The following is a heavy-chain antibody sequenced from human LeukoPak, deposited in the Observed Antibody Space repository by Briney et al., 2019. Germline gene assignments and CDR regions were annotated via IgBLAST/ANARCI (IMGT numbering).Heavy chain of an antibody. D-gene: IGHD3-22*01. CDR3: ARRCDTSSYYTYYFDY. CDR2: INPNSGGT. CDR1: GYTFTAYY. V-gene: IGHV1-2*02. J-gene: IGHJ4*02. Sequence: ASVKVSFKASGYTFTAYYIHWVRQAPGQGLEWMGWINPNSGGTNYAQKFQGRVTMTRDTSISTAYMELSRLRSDDTAVYFCARRCDTSSYYTYYFDYWGQGTLVTVSS.